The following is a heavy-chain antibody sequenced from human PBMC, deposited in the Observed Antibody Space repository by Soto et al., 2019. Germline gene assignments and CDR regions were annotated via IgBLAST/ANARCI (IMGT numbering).Heavy chain of an antibody. CDR1: GFIFSSFA. D-gene: IGHD4-4*01. V-gene: IGHV3-30-3*01. J-gene: IGHJ4*02. CDR2: TSYDGTKK. Sequence: QAQLVESGGGVVQPGRSLRLSCAASGFIFSSFAMHWVRQAPGKGPEWVAVTSYDGTKKYYADSVKGRLTISRDNSKNRVYLEMNSVRAEDTAVYYCARILGYRTGGYFDYWGQGDLGPVCS. CDR3: ARILGYRTGGYFDY.